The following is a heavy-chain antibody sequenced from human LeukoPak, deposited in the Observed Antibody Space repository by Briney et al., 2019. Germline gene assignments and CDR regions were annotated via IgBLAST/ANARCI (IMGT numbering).Heavy chain of an antibody. D-gene: IGHD6-13*01. CDR1: GGSVSSGSYY. Sequence: SETLSVTCTVSGGSVSSGSYYWRWIRQPPGKGLEWIGFIYYSGSNNYNPSLKSRVTISVDTSKNQLSLKLSSVTAADTAVYYCARSSSSWYFFWGLGTQVTVSS. V-gene: IGHV4-61*01. CDR3: ARSSSSWYFF. CDR2: IYYSGSN. J-gene: IGHJ4*02.